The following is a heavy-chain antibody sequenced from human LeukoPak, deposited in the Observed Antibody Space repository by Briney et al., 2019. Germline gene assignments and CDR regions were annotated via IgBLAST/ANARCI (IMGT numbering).Heavy chain of an antibody. J-gene: IGHJ4*02. Sequence: PSETLSLTGTVSGGSIRSYYWSWIRQSPGKGLECIGYIYYSGSTNYNPSPKSRVNISVDTSKNQFSLKLSSVTAADTAVYYCARGGSSSWTGGHCDYWGQGTLVTVSS. V-gene: IGHV4-59*01. D-gene: IGHD6-13*01. CDR1: GGSIRSYY. CDR3: ARGGSSSWTGGHCDY. CDR2: IYYSGST.